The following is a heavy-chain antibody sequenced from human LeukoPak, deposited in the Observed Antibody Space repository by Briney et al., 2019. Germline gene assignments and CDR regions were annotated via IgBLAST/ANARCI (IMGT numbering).Heavy chain of an antibody. V-gene: IGHV3-30*18. CDR1: GFTFNSYG. Sequence: GGSLRLSCAASGFTFNSYGMHWGRQAPGKGREGGAVISYDGSNKYYTDSVKGRFAISRDNSKNTLYLQMNSLRAEDTAVYYCAKDKGESGYFDYWGQGTLVTVSS. CDR2: ISYDGSNK. J-gene: IGHJ4*02. D-gene: IGHD1-26*01. CDR3: AKDKGESGYFDY.